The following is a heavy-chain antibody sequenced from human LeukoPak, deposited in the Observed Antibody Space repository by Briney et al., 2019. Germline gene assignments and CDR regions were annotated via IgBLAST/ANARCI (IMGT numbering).Heavy chain of an antibody. D-gene: IGHD6-19*01. CDR1: GGSISSYY. J-gene: IGHJ4*02. CDR3: ARERYSSGWFSPFPY. CDR2: IYSSGNT. V-gene: IGHV4-4*07. Sequence: PSETLSLTCTVSGGSISSYYWSWIRQPAGKALEWIGRIYSSGNTNYNPSLESRVTMSVDTSKNQFSLKLTSVTAADTAVYYCARERYSSGWFSPFPYWGQGTLVTVSS.